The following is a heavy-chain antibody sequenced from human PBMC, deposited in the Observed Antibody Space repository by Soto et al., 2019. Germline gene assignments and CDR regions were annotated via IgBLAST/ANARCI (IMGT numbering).Heavy chain of an antibody. J-gene: IGHJ4*02. CDR3: ARGDYDFWSGYYTGYFDY. Sequence: ASVEVSCKASGGTFSSYAISWVRQAPGQGLEWMGGIIPIFGTANYAQKFQGRVTITADESTSTAYMELSSLRSEDTAVYYCARGDYDFWSGYYTGYFDYWGQGTLVTVSS. CDR1: GGTFSSYA. CDR2: IIPIFGTA. V-gene: IGHV1-69*13. D-gene: IGHD3-3*01.